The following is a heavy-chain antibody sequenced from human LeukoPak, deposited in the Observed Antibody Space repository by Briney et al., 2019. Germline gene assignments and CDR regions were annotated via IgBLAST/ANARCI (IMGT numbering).Heavy chain of an antibody. CDR2: IILIYGTA. D-gene: IGHD2-15*01. J-gene: IGHJ6*03. Sequence: GASVKVSCKASGGTFSSYAISWVRQAPGQGLEWMGGIILIYGTANYAQKFQGRVTITTDESTSTAYMELSSLRSEDTAVYYCARDHQSLGYCSGGSCPGRYYYYYMDVWGKGTTVTVSS. CDR3: ARDHQSLGYCSGGSCPGRYYYYYMDV. V-gene: IGHV1-69*05. CDR1: GGTFSSYA.